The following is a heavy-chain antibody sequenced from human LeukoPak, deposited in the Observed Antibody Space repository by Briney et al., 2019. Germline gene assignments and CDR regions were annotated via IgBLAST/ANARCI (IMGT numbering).Heavy chain of an antibody. CDR3: AGVSYDILTGYHNSWFDP. J-gene: IGHJ5*02. D-gene: IGHD3-9*01. Sequence: GGSLRLSCAASGFTFSSYAMSWVRQAPGKGLEWVSAISGSGGSTYYADSVKGRFTISRDNSKNTLYLQMNSLRAEDTAVYYCAGVSYDILTGYHNSWFDPWGQGTLVTVSS. V-gene: IGHV3-23*01. CDR2: ISGSGGST. CDR1: GFTFSSYA.